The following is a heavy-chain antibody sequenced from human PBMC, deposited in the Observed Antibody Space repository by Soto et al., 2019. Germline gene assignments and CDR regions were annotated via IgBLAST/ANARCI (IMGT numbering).Heavy chain of an antibody. Sequence: ASVKVSCKASGYTFTSDGSRWVRQAPGQGLEWMGCISAYNGNTNYAQKLQGRVTITADEATSTAYMELRSLRSEDTAVYYCASPQDLTGPGYYYYGMDVWGQGTTVTVSS. CDR1: GYTFTSDG. CDR2: ISAYNGNT. J-gene: IGHJ6*02. V-gene: IGHV1-18*04. CDR3: ASPQDLTGPGYYYYGMDV. D-gene: IGHD3-9*01.